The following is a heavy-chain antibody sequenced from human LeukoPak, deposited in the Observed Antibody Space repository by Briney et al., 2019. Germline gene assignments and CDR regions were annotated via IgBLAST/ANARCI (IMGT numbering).Heavy chain of an antibody. Sequence: SETLSLTCAVSGGSFSGYYWTWIRQPPGKGLEWIGEINHSGSANYNPSLKSRVTISVDTSKNQFSLKLSSVTAADTAVYYCASFVPYYYDSSGQSYYFDYWGQGTLVTVSS. D-gene: IGHD3-22*01. V-gene: IGHV4-34*01. CDR1: GGSFSGYY. J-gene: IGHJ4*02. CDR3: ASFVPYYYDSSGQSYYFDY. CDR2: INHSGSA.